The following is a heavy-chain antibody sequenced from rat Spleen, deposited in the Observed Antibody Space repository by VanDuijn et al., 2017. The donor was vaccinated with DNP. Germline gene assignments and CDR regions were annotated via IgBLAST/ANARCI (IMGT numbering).Heavy chain of an antibody. CDR3: ARGSGTYYWYFDF. CDR1: GFTFSSYW. Sequence: EVQLVETGGGLVQPGKSLELSCVASGFTFSSYWMYWIRQAPGKGLEWVASINTDGGSTYYPDSVKGRFTISRDNAKSTLYLQMNSLRSEDTATYYCARGSGTYYWYFDFWGPGTMVTVSS. CDR2: INTDGGST. D-gene: IGHD4-4*01. V-gene: IGHV5-58*01. J-gene: IGHJ1*01.